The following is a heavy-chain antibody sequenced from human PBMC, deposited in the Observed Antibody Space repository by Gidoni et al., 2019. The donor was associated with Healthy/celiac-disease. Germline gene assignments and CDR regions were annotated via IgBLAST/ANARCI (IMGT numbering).Heavy chain of an antibody. D-gene: IGHD6-6*01. V-gene: IGHV4-39*02. J-gene: IGHJ4*02. Sequence: QLQLQSSGPGLVTPSETLSLTCTVSGGSISSSSSYWGWIRQPPGKGLEWIGSIDYSGSPYYNPSLKSRVTIAVDTSKNQFSLKLSSVTAADTAVYYCARDYDIAARTFDYWGQGTLVTVSS. CDR3: ARDYDIAARTFDY. CDR1: GGSISSSSSY. CDR2: IDYSGSP.